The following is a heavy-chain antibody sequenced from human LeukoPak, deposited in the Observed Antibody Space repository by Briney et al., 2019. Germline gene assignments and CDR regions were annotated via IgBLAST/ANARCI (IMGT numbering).Heavy chain of an antibody. Sequence: PSETLSLTCTVSGGSISSSSYYWGWIRQPPGKGREWIGSIYYSGSTYYNPSLKSRVTISVDTSKNQFSLKLSSVTAADTAVYYCASPRGRWYAYWGQGTLVTVSS. CDR1: GGSISSSSYY. CDR3: ASPRGRWYAY. V-gene: IGHV4-39*01. D-gene: IGHD6-13*01. CDR2: IYYSGST. J-gene: IGHJ4*02.